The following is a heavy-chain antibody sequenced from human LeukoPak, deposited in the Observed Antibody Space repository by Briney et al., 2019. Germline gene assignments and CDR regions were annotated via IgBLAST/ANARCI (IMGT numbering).Heavy chain of an antibody. Sequence: GGSLRLSCAASGFTFSSYWMSWVRQAPGKGLEWLANIKKDGSGKYYVDSVKGRFTISRDNAKNSLFLQMNSLRAEDTAVYYCASLADCGGDCYHYFDYWGQGTLVTVSS. CDR3: ASLADCGGDCYHYFDY. J-gene: IGHJ4*02. CDR1: GFTFSSYW. CDR2: IKKDGSGK. D-gene: IGHD2-21*02. V-gene: IGHV3-7*01.